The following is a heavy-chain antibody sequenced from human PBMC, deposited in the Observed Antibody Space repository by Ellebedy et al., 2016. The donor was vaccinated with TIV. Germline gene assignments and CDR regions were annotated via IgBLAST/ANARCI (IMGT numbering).Heavy chain of an antibody. V-gene: IGHV4-59*08. CDR1: GGSIRGYY. J-gene: IGHJ3*02. Sequence: MPSETLSLTCTVSGGSIRGYYWSWIRQPPGKGLEWIRYISYSGSTNYNPSLKSRVTISGDTSKNQFSLRLSSVTAADTAVYYCASSGITGEAFDIWGQGTLVTVSS. CDR2: ISYSGST. CDR3: ASSGITGEAFDI. D-gene: IGHD3-16*01.